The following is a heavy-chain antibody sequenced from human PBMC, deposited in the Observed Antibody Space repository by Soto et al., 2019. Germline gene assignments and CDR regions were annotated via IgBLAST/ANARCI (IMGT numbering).Heavy chain of an antibody. D-gene: IGHD4-17*01. Sequence: QVQLVESGGGVDQPGRSLRLSCVASGFPFTKYGMHWVRQAPGKGLEWVAVIWYDGSNNYYADSVKGRFTISRDNSKSTLYLQMNSLSAEDTAIYYCAREVYGDYDYYLDYWGQGTLVTVSS. CDR1: GFPFTKYG. V-gene: IGHV3-33*01. CDR2: IWYDGSNN. CDR3: AREVYGDYDYYLDY. J-gene: IGHJ4*02.